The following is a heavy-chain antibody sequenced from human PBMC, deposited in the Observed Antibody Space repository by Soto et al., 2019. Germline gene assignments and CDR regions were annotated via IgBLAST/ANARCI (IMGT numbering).Heavy chain of an antibody. CDR3: AAGGRWPQNSNLWGRYFDY. Sequence: PSETLSLTCSVSGGSIRGYYCSWIRQPPEKGLEWIASISYTGSATHNPSLKSRVSVSVDTTENQCSLKLTSVTAADTATYYCAAGGRWPQNSNLWGRYFDYWGQGAMVTVSS. J-gene: IGHJ4*02. CDR2: ISYTGSA. V-gene: IGHV4-59*01. CDR1: GGSIRGYY. D-gene: IGHD3-16*01.